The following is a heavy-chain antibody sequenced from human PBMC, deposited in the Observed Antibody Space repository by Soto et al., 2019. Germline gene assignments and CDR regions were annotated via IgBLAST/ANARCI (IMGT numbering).Heavy chain of an antibody. CDR1: GYSISSSNW. Sequence: QVQLQESGPGLVKPSDTLSLTCAVSGYSISSSNWWGWIRQPPGKGLEWIGYIYYSGTTYYNPSLTGRVPLSVDTSKNQFSLKVTSVTAVDTAVYYCARREIQGPIDYWGQGTLVTVSS. D-gene: IGHD1-26*01. CDR3: ARREIQGPIDY. J-gene: IGHJ4*02. CDR2: IYYSGTT. V-gene: IGHV4-28*01.